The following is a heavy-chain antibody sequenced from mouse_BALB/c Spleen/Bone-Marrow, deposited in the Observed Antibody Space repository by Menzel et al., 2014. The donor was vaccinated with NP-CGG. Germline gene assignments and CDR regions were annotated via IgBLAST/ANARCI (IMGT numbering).Heavy chain of an antibody. J-gene: IGHJ2*01. CDR2: INPDSSTI. D-gene: IGHD1-1*01. CDR1: GFDFSRYW. Sequence: VQLKESGGGLVQPGGSLKLSCAASGFDFSRYWMSWVRQAPGKGLEWIGEINPDSSTINYTPSLKDKFIISRDNAKNTQYLRLNKVRSEDTALYYCARPDYYGYLNYWGQGTTLTVSS. CDR3: ARPDYYGYLNY. V-gene: IGHV4-1*02.